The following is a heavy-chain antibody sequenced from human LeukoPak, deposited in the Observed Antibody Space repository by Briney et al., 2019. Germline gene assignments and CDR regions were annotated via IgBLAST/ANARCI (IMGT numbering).Heavy chain of an antibody. CDR2: IYYSGST. V-gene: IGHV4-39*01. CDR1: GGSISSSSYY. CDR3: AALLDIVVVPAAISSDWFDP. J-gene: IGHJ5*02. Sequence: SETLSLTCTVSGGSISSSSYYWGWIRQPPGKGLEWIGSIYYSGSTYDNPSLKSRVTISVDTSKNQFSLKLSSVTAADTAVYYCAALLDIVVVPAAISSDWFDPWGQGTLVTVSS. D-gene: IGHD2-2*02.